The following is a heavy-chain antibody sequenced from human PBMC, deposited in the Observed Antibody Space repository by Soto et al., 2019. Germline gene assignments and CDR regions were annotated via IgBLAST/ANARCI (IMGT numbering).Heavy chain of an antibody. D-gene: IGHD2-8*02. V-gene: IGHV3-23*01. J-gene: IGHJ3*02. CDR1: GFICISYD. Sequence: GSLRLSCAASGFICISYDIIFFRQSAGKWLEWVSTILVDGRTFYVDSVKGRFTISRDSSKNTVYLQMNSLTAGDTALYYCAKATATGGGAFDICGQGTMVTVSS. CDR3: AKATATGGGAFDI. CDR2: ILVDGRT.